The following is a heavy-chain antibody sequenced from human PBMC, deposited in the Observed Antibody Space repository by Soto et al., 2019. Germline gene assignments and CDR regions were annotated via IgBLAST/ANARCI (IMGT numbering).Heavy chain of an antibody. CDR2: ISGNGYTT. J-gene: IGHJ4*02. Sequence: PGGPLRLSCAASGFTFNNYALSWVRQAPGKGLEWVSDISGNGYTTYYADSVKGRFTISRDNSKNTLYLQMNSLRAEDTAVYFCAKEQLVLNYWGQGTLVTVSS. CDR1: GFTFNNYA. CDR3: AKEQLVLNY. V-gene: IGHV3-23*01. D-gene: IGHD6-6*01.